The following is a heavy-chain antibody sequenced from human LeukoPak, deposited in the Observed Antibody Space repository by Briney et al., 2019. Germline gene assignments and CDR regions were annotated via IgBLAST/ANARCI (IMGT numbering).Heavy chain of an antibody. J-gene: IGHJ4*02. Sequence: GESLKISGKGSGYSFTSYWIGWVRQMPGKGLDWMGIIYPGDSATRYRPSFQGQVTFSADKSISTAYLQWSSLKASDTAMYYCARQVSDSSGYYSTWGQGSLVTVSS. CDR3: ARQVSDSSGYYST. CDR2: IYPGDSAT. D-gene: IGHD3-22*01. CDR1: GYSFTSYW. V-gene: IGHV5-51*01.